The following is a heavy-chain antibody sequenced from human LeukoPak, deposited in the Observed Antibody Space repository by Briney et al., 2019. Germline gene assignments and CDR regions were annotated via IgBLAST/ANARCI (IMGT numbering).Heavy chain of an antibody. J-gene: IGHJ4*02. V-gene: IGHV1-46*01. CDR1: GYTFTSYY. D-gene: IGHD4-11*01. CDR3: ATGDYRGYFDY. Sequence: ASVKVSCKASGYTFTSYYMHWVRQAPGQGLEWMGIINPSGGSTIYAQKFQGRVTMTEDTSTDTAYMELSSLRSEDTAVYYCATGDYRGYFDYWGQGTLVTVSS. CDR2: INPSGGST.